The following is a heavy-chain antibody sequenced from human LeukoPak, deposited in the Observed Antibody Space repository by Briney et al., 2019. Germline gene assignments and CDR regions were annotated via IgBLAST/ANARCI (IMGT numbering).Heavy chain of an antibody. D-gene: IGHD3-9*01. Sequence: PGGSLRLSCAASGFTFSSYAMNWVPQAPGKGLEWVSSISGSSSYISYADSVKGRFTISRDTAKNSLYLQMNSLRAEDTAVYYCARQTGLFDYWGQGTLVTVSS. V-gene: IGHV3-21*01. J-gene: IGHJ4*02. CDR2: ISGSSSYI. CDR3: ARQTGLFDY. CDR1: GFTFSSYA.